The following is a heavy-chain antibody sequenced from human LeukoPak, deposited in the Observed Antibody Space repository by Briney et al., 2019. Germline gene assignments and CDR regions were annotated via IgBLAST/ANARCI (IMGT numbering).Heavy chain of an antibody. Sequence: PGGSLRLSCAASGFTFSSYEMNWVRRAPGKGLEWISYISSSGNTIHYADSVKGRFTISRDNAKNSLYLQMNSLRAEDTAVYYCARDPYSGTYGNTYYYYMDVWGKGTTVTISS. D-gene: IGHD1-26*01. J-gene: IGHJ6*03. V-gene: IGHV3-48*03. CDR3: ARDPYSGTYGNTYYYYMDV. CDR2: ISSSGNTI. CDR1: GFTFSSYE.